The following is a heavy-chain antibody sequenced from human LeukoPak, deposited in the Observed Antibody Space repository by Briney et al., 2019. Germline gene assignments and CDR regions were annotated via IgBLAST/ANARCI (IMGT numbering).Heavy chain of an antibody. CDR1: VFSLSSNY. V-gene: IGHV3-66*02. CDR3: VRGGLESSGQHPLDY. J-gene: IGHJ4*02. D-gene: IGHD3-22*01. Sequence: PGWCLSLSCAPSVFSLSSNYMSWVRQAPRKGVEGVSVIRCGGSTYHADSVQGRFIISRDNSKNTLYLQMISLRAEDTAVYYCVRGGLESSGQHPLDYWGQGTLVTVCS. CDR2: IRCGGST.